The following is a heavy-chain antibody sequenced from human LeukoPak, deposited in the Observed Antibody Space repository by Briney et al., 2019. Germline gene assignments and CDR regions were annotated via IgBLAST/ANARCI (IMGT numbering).Heavy chain of an antibody. CDR3: ARGLRRSSGPAAICCYYYGMDV. J-gene: IGHJ6*02. D-gene: IGHD2-2*01. V-gene: IGHV1-8*01. CDR1: GYTFTSYD. Sequence: ASVRVSCKASGYTFTSYDINWVRQATGQGLEWMGWMNPNSGNTGYAQKFQGRVTMTRNTSISTAYMELSSLRPEDTAVYYCARGLRRSSGPAAICCYYYGMDVWGQGTTVTVSS. CDR2: MNPNSGNT.